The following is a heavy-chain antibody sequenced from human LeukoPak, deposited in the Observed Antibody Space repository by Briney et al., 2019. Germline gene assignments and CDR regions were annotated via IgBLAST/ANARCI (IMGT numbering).Heavy chain of an antibody. CDR3: ARDDSSGWPNRRNWYFDL. J-gene: IGHJ2*01. D-gene: IGHD6-19*01. Sequence: ASVKVSCKASGYTFTSHVMHWVRQAPGHRLDWMGWIDTGNGNTQYSQKFQGRVTITRDTSASTAYMELSSLRSEDTAVYYCARDDSSGWPNRRNWYFDLWGRGTLVTVSS. CDR2: IDTGNGNT. CDR1: GYTFTSHV. V-gene: IGHV1-3*04.